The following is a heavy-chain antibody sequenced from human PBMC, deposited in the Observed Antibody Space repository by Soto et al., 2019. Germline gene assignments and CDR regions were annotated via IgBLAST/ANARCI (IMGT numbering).Heavy chain of an antibody. CDR1: GFPFNNYY. V-gene: IGHV3-7*03. Sequence: RLSCAASGFPFNNYYMTLVRQASGKGLEWVASIKEDGNEKYYVDSVKGRFTISRDNDKNSLSLQMNSLRAEDTAVYYCTRGAGGWNYYYAMDVWGPGATVTVSS. D-gene: IGHD6-19*01. CDR2: IKEDGNEK. J-gene: IGHJ6*02. CDR3: TRGAGGWNYYYAMDV.